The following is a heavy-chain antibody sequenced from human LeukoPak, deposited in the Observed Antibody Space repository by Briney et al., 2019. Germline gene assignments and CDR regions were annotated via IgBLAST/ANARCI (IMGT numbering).Heavy chain of an antibody. CDR3: ARLAGYSSSWYEPEHEY. Sequence: AASVTVSCKASGGTFSSYAISWVRQAPGQGLEWMGGIIPIFGTANYAQKFQGRVTITADESTSTAYMELSSLRSEDTAVYYCARLAGYSSSWYEPEHEYWGQGTLVTVSS. J-gene: IGHJ4*02. CDR2: IIPIFGTA. D-gene: IGHD6-13*01. V-gene: IGHV1-69*01. CDR1: GGTFSSYA.